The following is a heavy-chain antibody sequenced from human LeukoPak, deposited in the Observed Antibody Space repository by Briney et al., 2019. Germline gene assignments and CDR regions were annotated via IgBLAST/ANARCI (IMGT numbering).Heavy chain of an antibody. J-gene: IGHJ6*03. V-gene: IGHV3-48*01. CDR1: GGSISSYY. D-gene: IGHD2-2*01. CDR2: ISSSSSTI. Sequence: ETLSLTCTVSGGSISSYYWSWIRQPPGKGLEWVSYISSSSSTIYYADSVKGRFTISRDNAKNSLYLQMNSLRAEDTAVYYCARVGVVVPAAMKDLYYMDVWGKGTTVTVSS. CDR3: ARVGVVVPAAMKDLYYMDV.